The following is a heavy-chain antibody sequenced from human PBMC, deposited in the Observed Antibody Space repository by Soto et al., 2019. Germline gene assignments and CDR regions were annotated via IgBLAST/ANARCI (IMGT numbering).Heavy chain of an antibody. V-gene: IGHV4-34*01. CDR3: ARDKITGLFDY. J-gene: IGHJ4*02. CDR2: INHSGST. D-gene: IGHD2-8*02. Sequence: QVQLQQWGAGLLKPSETLSLTCAVYGGSFSGYYWTWIRQPPGTGLEWIGEINHSGSTNYNPSLKSQATIPVDTSKNQFSLKLTSVTAADTAVYYRARDKITGLFDYWGQGTLVTVSS. CDR1: GGSFSGYY.